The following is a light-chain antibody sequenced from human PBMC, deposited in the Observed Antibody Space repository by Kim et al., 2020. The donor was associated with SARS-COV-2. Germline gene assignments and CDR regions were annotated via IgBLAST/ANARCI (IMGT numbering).Light chain of an antibody. CDR2: EAS. CDR1: QSISNF. Sequence: ASVGDRITITCRASQSISNFLNWYQVKPGKAPNLLMYEASRLQSGVPSRFRGSGSGTDFTLTISSLQPEDFATYYCQQTYNTPYTFGQGTKVDIK. CDR3: QQTYNTPYT. J-gene: IGKJ2*01. V-gene: IGKV1-39*01.